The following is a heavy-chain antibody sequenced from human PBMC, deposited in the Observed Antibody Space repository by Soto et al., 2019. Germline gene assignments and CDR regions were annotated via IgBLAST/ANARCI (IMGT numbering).Heavy chain of an antibody. D-gene: IGHD6-19*01. V-gene: IGHV4-34*01. CDR1: GGSFSSYH. CDR3: ARSMSDSSRNHWGFDF. CDR2: IAYTGSS. J-gene: IGHJ4*02. Sequence: QVQLQQWGAGRLKPSETLSLTCAVYGGSFSSYHWSWIRQTPGKGLEWIGEIAYTGSSNYKPSLRGRVTMSVDTSRNQFSLRLTSVTAADRAVYYCARSMSDSSRNHWGFDFWGQGTVVTVSS.